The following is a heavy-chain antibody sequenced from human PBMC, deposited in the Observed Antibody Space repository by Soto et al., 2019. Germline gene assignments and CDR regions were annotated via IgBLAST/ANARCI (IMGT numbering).Heavy chain of an antibody. CDR3: ARRGAQLGGLLAFTENWFDP. V-gene: IGHV5-10-1*01. CDR2: IGPSDSYT. CDR1: GYSFTSYW. Sequence: GESLKISCKGSGYSFTSYWISWVRQMPGKGLEWMGRIGPSDSYTNYSPSIQGHVTISADKSISTAYLQWSSLKASDTAMYYCARRGAQLGGLLAFTENWFDPWGKGTLVTVSS. D-gene: IGHD3-10*01. J-gene: IGHJ5*02.